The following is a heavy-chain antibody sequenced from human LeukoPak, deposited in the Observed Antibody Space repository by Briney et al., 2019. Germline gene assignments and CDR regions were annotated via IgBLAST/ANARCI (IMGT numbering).Heavy chain of an antibody. CDR1: GFTFSGHW. CDR3: ARYRHLGY. CDR2: INQNGGEK. J-gene: IGHJ4*02. V-gene: IGHV3-7*01. Sequence: GGSLRLSCADSGFTFSGHWMNWVRQAPGKGLEWVANINQNGGEKYYVDSVKGRFTISRDNGKNSLYLQMNSLRAEDTAVYYCARYRHLGYWGQGTLVTVSS.